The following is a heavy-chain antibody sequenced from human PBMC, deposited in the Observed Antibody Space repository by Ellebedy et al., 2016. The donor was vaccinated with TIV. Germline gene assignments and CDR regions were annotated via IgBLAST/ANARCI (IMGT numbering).Heavy chain of an antibody. CDR2: IKTDGSNK. CDR3: ARDIGWYTFDY. Sequence: GGSLRLSCAASGFTFTSHWMGWVRQAPGKGLEWVAIIKTDGSNKYYVDSVKGRFTISRDNAKNSLSLEMNSLRDEDTAVYFCARDIGWYTFDYWGQGALVTVSS. CDR1: GFTFTSHW. D-gene: IGHD6-19*01. V-gene: IGHV3-7*01. J-gene: IGHJ4*02.